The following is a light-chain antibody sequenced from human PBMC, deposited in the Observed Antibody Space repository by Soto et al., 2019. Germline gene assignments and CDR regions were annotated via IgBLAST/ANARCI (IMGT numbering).Light chain of an antibody. Sequence: IQLTQSPSFLSASVGDRVTITCRASQDIANYLAWYQQKPGKAPKLLIYAASTLQSGVPSRFSGSGSGTDFTLTISCLQSEDFATYYCQQYYSYPLTFGGGTKVDIK. CDR1: QDIANY. CDR2: AAS. CDR3: QQYYSYPLT. V-gene: IGKV1-9*01. J-gene: IGKJ4*01.